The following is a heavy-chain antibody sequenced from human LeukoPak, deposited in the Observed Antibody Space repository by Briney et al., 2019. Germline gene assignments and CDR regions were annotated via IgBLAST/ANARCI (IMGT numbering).Heavy chain of an antibody. Sequence: SETLSLTCAVSGGSISSSNWWSWVRQPPGKGLEWIGEIYHSGSTNYNPSLKSRVTISVDKSKNQFSLKLSSVTAADTAVYYCAREGGSGSYFGDNWFDPWGQGTLVTVSS. V-gene: IGHV4-4*02. D-gene: IGHD3-10*01. J-gene: IGHJ5*02. CDR2: IYHSGST. CDR1: GGSISSSNW. CDR3: AREGGSGSYFGDNWFDP.